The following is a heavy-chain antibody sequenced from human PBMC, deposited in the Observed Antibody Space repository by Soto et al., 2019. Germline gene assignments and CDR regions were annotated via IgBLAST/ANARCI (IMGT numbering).Heavy chain of an antibody. J-gene: IGHJ5*02. CDR2: IWSDGSSK. Sequence: GGSLRLSCAASGFNFGTYGMHWVRQAPGKGLEWVAFIWSDGSSKYYADSVKGRFTISRNNSENTVYLQMKNLRVGDTAVYYCARVAVGSGSYYLWFDPWGQGTLVTVSS. CDR3: ARVAVGSGSYYLWFDP. V-gene: IGHV3-33*01. D-gene: IGHD3-10*01. CDR1: GFNFGTYG.